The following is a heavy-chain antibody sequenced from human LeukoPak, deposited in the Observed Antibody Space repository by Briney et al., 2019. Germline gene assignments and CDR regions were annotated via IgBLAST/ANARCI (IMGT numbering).Heavy chain of an antibody. Sequence: PGRSLRLSCAASGFTFSSYAMHWVRQAPGKGLEWVAFIRYDGSNKYYADSVKGRFTISRDNSKNTLYLQMNSLRAEDTAVYYCAKDIEAVAGDAFDIWGQGTMVTVSS. J-gene: IGHJ3*02. D-gene: IGHD6-19*01. CDR2: IRYDGSNK. CDR3: AKDIEAVAGDAFDI. CDR1: GFTFSSYA. V-gene: IGHV3-30*02.